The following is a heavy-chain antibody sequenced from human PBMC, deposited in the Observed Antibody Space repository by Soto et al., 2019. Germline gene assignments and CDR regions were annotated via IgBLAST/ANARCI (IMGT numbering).Heavy chain of an antibody. CDR1: GDSISSSNYY. J-gene: IGHJ4*02. CDR2: MYNGGST. V-gene: IGHV4-39*07. CDR3: ARGSTGYSSSWYRY. Sequence: PSETLSLTCTVSGDSISSSNYYWGWIRQPPGKGLEWIGSMYNGGSTYYNPSLKSRVTISVDTSKNQFSLKLSSVTAADTAVYYCARGSTGYSSSWYRYWGQGTLVTVS. D-gene: IGHD6-13*01.